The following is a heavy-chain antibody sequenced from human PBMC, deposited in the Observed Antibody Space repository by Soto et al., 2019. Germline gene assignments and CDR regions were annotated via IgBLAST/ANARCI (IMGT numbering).Heavy chain of an antibody. D-gene: IGHD6-19*01. J-gene: IGHJ4*02. CDR2: IYYSGST. CDR1: GGSVSRGSYF. Sequence: PSETLSLTCTVSGGSVSRGSYFWNWIRQPPGKGLEWIGYIYYSGSTNYTPSLKSRVTISVDTSKNQFSLKLSSVTAADTAVYYCARGRGWLYYFDYWGQGTLVTVSS. CDR3: ARGRGWLYYFDY. V-gene: IGHV4-61*01.